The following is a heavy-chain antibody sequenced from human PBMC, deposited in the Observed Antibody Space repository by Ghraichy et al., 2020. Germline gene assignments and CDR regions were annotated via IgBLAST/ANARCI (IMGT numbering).Heavy chain of an antibody. D-gene: IGHD3-10*01. Sequence: GESLNISCAASGFNFTSSWMNWVRQAPGKGLEWVAGIRPDGSETWHVDSVTGRFSISRDNARNSLYLQMNSLRAEDTAFYYCARDRAFKCFDFWGQGALVTVSS. J-gene: IGHJ4*02. V-gene: IGHV3-7*03. CDR2: IRPDGSET. CDR3: ARDRAFKCFDF. CDR1: GFNFTSSW.